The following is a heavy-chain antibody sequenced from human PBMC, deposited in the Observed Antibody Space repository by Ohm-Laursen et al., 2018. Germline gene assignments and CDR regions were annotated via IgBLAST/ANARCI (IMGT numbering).Heavy chain of an antibody. J-gene: IGHJ4*02. V-gene: IGHV3-21*01. Sequence: SLRLSCAASGFSFSGYTITWVRQAPGKGLERVSSINPSSAYIYYADSVRGRFTVSRDNARSSLYLQMNSLRAEDTALYYCARLSGYSPGYYLDYWGQGTLVTVSS. D-gene: IGHD5-12*01. CDR3: ARLSGYSPGYYLDY. CDR2: INPSSAYI. CDR1: GFSFSGYT.